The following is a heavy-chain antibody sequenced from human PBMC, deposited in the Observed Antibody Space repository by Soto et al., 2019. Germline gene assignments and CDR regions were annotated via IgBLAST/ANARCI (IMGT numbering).Heavy chain of an antibody. D-gene: IGHD4-17*01. CDR1: GGSIKNYY. J-gene: IGHJ3*02. CDR3: ARAGDEYGDSWAFDI. Sequence: PSETLSLTCTVSGGSIKNYYWTWIRQPPGKGLEWIGYIYHSGSTNYNPSLKSRVTISVDTSKNQFPLKLTSVTAADTALYFCARAGDEYGDSWAFDIWAQGTMVTVSS. V-gene: IGHV4-59*01. CDR2: IYHSGST.